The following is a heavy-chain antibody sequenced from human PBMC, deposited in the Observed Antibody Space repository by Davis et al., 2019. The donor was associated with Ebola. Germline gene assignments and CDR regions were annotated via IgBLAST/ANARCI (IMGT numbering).Heavy chain of an antibody. CDR3: MSPGIATEGTGPV. CDR2: IKGDGSET. V-gene: IGHV3-7*03. CDR1: GFTFSSYS. Sequence: PGGSLRLSCAASGFTFSSYSMNWVRQTPGKGLEWVANIKGDGSETQYVDSVEGRITISRDNTKSSIFLQMKGLRAEDSAIYYCMSPGIATEGTGPVWGQGTTVIVSS. J-gene: IGHJ6*02. D-gene: IGHD1-1*01.